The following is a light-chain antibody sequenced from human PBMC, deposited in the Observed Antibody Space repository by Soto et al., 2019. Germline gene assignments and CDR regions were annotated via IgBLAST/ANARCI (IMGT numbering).Light chain of an antibody. V-gene: IGLV2-14*03. J-gene: IGLJ1*01. Sequence: QSVLTQPASVSGSPGQSIAISFTGTSSDVGAYNYVSWYQQHPGKAPKLMIFDVTNRPSWVSDRFSGSKSGNTASLTISGLQAEDEADYYCSSYTSSSTYVFGTGTKLTVL. CDR3: SSYTSSSTYV. CDR2: DVT. CDR1: SSDVGAYNY.